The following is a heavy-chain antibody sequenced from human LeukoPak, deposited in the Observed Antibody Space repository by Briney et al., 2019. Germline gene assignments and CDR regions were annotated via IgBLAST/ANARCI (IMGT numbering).Heavy chain of an antibody. CDR1: VVSINTYY. CDR2: IHYSGGI. Sequence: SETLSLTCSVSVVSINTYYWSWIPQPPRKGLEWIGYIHYSGGIKYEHSLKSRVTMSVETSTNQFSLKLSSVAAADTAVDYCARGTVTTYYFDYWGQGSLVTVSS. D-gene: IGHD4-17*01. V-gene: IGHV4-59*01. J-gene: IGHJ4*02. CDR3: ARGTVTTYYFDY.